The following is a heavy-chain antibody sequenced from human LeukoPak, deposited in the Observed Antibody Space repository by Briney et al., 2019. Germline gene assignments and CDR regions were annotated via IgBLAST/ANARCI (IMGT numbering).Heavy chain of an antibody. V-gene: IGHV4-4*02. D-gene: IGHD6-19*01. CDR3: ARPWGERLRGRSSGWYWFDP. J-gene: IGHJ5*02. CDR1: GGSISSSNW. CDR2: IYHSGST. Sequence: KTSGTLSLTCAVSGGSISSSNWWSWVRQPPGKGLEWIGEIYHSGSTNYNPSLKSRVTISVDKSENQFSLKLSSVTAADTAVYYCARPWGERLRGRSSGWYWFDPWGQGTLVTVSS.